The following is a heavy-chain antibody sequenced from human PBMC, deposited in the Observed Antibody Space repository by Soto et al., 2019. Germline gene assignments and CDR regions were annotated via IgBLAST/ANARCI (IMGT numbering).Heavy chain of an antibody. CDR1: GFSFSDTG. V-gene: IGHV3-30*18. CDR2: IPYDGRNK. D-gene: IGHD3-16*02. J-gene: IGHJ5*02. Sequence: QVQLVESGGGAVQTGRSLRLSCAASGFSFSDTGMHLVSQAPGKGLEWVAGIPYDGRNKFYADSVKGRFTISRDNSKNTLYLQMNSLRPEDTAVYYCAKENPSYDHIWGHYRRLLDAWGEGTLVTVSS. CDR3: AKENPSYDHIWGHYRRLLDA.